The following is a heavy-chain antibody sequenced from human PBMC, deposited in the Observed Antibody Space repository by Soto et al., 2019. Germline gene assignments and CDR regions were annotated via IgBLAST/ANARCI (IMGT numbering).Heavy chain of an antibody. Sequence: WSLRLCSAASGLTFSSYIMTWVRQDPGKGLEWVSYISTSSSSTYYADSVKGRFTISRDNAKNSLYLQMNSLRDEDTAVYYCIRGTTGIDYWGQGTLVTVSS. CDR2: ISTSSSST. CDR1: GLTFSSYI. J-gene: IGHJ4*02. D-gene: IGHD4-4*01. V-gene: IGHV3-48*02. CDR3: IRGTTGIDY.